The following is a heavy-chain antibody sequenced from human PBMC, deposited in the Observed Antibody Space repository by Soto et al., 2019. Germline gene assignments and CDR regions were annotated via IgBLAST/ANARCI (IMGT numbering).Heavy chain of an antibody. V-gene: IGHV3-9*01. J-gene: IGHJ4*02. CDR1: GFIFDDYA. Sequence: EVQLVQSGGGLVQPGGSLRLSCAASGFIFDDYAIHWVRQAPGKGLEWVSGISWNSGSIAYADSVRGRFTISRDNAKNSLYLQMNSLRDEDTAVYYCANITHNDYGLFWGQGTLVTVSS. D-gene: IGHD4-17*01. CDR2: ISWNSGSI. CDR3: ANITHNDYGLF.